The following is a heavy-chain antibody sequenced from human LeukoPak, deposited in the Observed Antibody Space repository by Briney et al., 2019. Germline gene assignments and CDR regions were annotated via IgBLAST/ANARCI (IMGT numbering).Heavy chain of an antibody. D-gene: IGHD2-2*01. CDR1: GYTFTGYY. CDR2: INPNSGGT. Sequence: ASVKVSCKASGYTFTGYYMHWVRQAPGQGLEWRGWINPNSGGTNYAQKFQGRVTMTRDTSISTAYVELSRLRSDDTAVYYCARGKDGGAGIVVVPAVFDYWGQGTLVTVSS. CDR3: ARGKDGGAGIVVVPAVFDY. J-gene: IGHJ4*02. V-gene: IGHV1-2*02.